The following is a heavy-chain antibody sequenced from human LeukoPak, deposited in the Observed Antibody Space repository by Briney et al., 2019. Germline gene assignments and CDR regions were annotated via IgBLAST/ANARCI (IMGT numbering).Heavy chain of an antibody. J-gene: IGHJ4*02. CDR3: ATASRHFDY. Sequence: PGESLKISCKGSGYSFTSYWIGWVRQMPGRGLEWMGIVYPGDSETRYSPSFQGQVTISADKSINTAYLQWSSLRAPDTAIYYCATASRHFDYWGQGTLLTVSS. CDR2: VYPGDSET. V-gene: IGHV5-51*01. D-gene: IGHD6-6*01. CDR1: GYSFTSYW.